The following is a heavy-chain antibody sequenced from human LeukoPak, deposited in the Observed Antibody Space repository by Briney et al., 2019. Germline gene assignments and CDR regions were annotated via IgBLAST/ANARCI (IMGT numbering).Heavy chain of an antibody. CDR1: GGSISSSSYY. J-gene: IGHJ3*02. Sequence: SETLSLTCTVSGGSISSSSYYWGWIRQPPGKGLEWIGSIYYSGSTYYNPSLKSRVTILVDTSKNQFSLKLSSVTAADTAVYYCARQYSSSQGFDAFDIWGQGTMVTVSS. V-gene: IGHV4-39*07. D-gene: IGHD6-6*01. CDR3: ARQYSSSQGFDAFDI. CDR2: IYYSGST.